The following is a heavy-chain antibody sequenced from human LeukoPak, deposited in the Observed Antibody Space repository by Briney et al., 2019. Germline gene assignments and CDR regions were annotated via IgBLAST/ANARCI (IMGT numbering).Heavy chain of an antibody. D-gene: IGHD1-26*01. J-gene: IGHJ5*02. Sequence: PSETLSLTCAVYGGSFSGYYWSWIRQPPGKGLEWIGEINHSGSTNYNPSLKSRVTISVDTSKNQFSLKLSAVTAADTAVYYCARGEQVNWFDPWGQGALVIVSS. CDR3: ARGEQVNWFDP. CDR2: INHSGST. CDR1: GGSFSGYY. V-gene: IGHV4-34*01.